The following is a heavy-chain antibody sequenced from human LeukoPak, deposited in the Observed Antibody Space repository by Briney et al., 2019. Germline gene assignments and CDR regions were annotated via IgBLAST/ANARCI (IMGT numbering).Heavy chain of an antibody. CDR2: IYPGDSDT. CDR3: ARDSGVGARWGFDY. J-gene: IGHJ4*02. Sequence: GASLQISCKASGYSFTTHWIGWVRQMPGKGLEWMGIIYPGDSDTRYSPSFQGQVTISADKSISTAYLQWSSLKASDTAMYYCARDSGVGARWGFDYWGQGTLVTVSS. D-gene: IGHD1-26*01. CDR1: GYSFTTHW. V-gene: IGHV5-51*01.